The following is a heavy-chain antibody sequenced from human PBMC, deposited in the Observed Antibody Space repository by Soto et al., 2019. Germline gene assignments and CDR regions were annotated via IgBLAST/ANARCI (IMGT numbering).Heavy chain of an antibody. D-gene: IGHD3-9*01. CDR3: ARVTFDVLTGYYPLDFDY. V-gene: IGHV1-18*01. Sequence: GASVKVSCKASGYVFTSHEISWVRQAPGQGLEWMGWISAYNGDTNYAQKLQGRVTMTTDTSASTAYMELRSLRSDDTAVYYCARVTFDVLTGYYPLDFDYWGQGTLVTVSS. J-gene: IGHJ4*02. CDR1: GYVFTSHE. CDR2: ISAYNGDT.